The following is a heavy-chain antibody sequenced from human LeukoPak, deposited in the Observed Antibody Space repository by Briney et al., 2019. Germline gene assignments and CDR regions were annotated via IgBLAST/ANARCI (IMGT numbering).Heavy chain of an antibody. V-gene: IGHV3-30*03. CDR1: GFSISNHG. D-gene: IGHD3-16*01. Sequence: GTSLRLSCAVSGFSISNHGMHWVRQAPDKGLEWVAMISHDGGAEYYGDSVKGRLTISRDNSENTLYLQMNGLRVEDTAVYYCARDWGSSGWYNWFDPWGQGTLVIVSS. CDR2: ISHDGGAE. CDR3: ARDWGSSGWYNWFDP. J-gene: IGHJ5*02.